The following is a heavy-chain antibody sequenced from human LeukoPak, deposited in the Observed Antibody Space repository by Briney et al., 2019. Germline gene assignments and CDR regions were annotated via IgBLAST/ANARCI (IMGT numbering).Heavy chain of an antibody. CDR1: GFTFSSYS. D-gene: IGHD3-10*01. CDR3: ARDRPRWFGGDGYFDY. Sequence: GGSLRLSCAASGFTFSSYSMNWVRQAPGKGLEWVSSISSSSSYIYYADSVKGRFTISRDNAKNSLYLQMNSLRAEDTAVYYCARDRPRWFGGDGYFDYWGQGTLVTVSS. J-gene: IGHJ4*02. CDR2: ISSSSSYI. V-gene: IGHV3-21*01.